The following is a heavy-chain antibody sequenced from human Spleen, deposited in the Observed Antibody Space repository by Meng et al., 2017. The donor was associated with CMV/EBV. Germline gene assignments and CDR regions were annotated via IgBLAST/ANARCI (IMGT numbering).Heavy chain of an antibody. J-gene: IGHJ4*02. CDR3: AKLGLSTAGTNYFDY. CDR1: GFTFKNYA. Sequence: SGFTFKNYARTWVRQAPGKGLEWGSSITGSGVDTYYADSVKGRFTTSRDNSKHALYLQMRSLRAEDTAVYYCAKLGLSTAGTNYFDYWGQGTLVTVSS. D-gene: IGHD3-3*02. V-gene: IGHV3-23*01. CDR2: ITGSGVDT.